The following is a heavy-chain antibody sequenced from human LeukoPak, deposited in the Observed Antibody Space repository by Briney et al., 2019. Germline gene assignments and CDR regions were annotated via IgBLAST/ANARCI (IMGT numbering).Heavy chain of an antibody. D-gene: IGHD1-26*01. Sequence: KPSETLSLTCTVSGGPISSSSYYWGWIRQPPGKGLEWIGSIYYSGSTYYNPSLKSRVTISVDTSKNQFSLKLSSVTAADTAVYYCARHSGRISFYMDVWGKGTTVTVSS. CDR1: GGPISSSSYY. V-gene: IGHV4-39*01. CDR3: ARHSGRISFYMDV. CDR2: IYYSGST. J-gene: IGHJ6*03.